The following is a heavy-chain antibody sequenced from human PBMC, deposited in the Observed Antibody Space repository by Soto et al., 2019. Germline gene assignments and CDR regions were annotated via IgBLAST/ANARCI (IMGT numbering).Heavy chain of an antibody. CDR2: ISYDGSNK. Sequence: QVQLVESGGGVVQPGRSLRLSCAASGFTFSSYAMHWVRQAPGKGLEWVAVISYDGSNKYYADSVKGRFTISRDNSKNTLYLQMNSLRAEDTAVYYCATIAAAGTYNFEPNDYWGQGTLVTVSS. V-gene: IGHV3-30-3*01. CDR1: GFTFSSYA. J-gene: IGHJ4*02. CDR3: ATIAAAGTYNFEPNDY. D-gene: IGHD6-13*01.